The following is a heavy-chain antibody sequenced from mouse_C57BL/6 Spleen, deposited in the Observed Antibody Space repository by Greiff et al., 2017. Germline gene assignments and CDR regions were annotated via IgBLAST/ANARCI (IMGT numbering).Heavy chain of an antibody. V-gene: IGHV1-55*01. CDR3: ARSGDYDLYYAMDD. CDR2: IYPGSGST. Sequence: QVQLQQPGAELVKPGASVKMSCKASGYTFTSYWITWVKQRPGQGLEWIGDIYPGSGSTNYNEKFKSKATLTVDTSSSTAYMQLSSLTSEDSAVYYCARSGDYDLYYAMDDWGQGTSVTVSS. J-gene: IGHJ4*01. CDR1: GYTFTSYW. D-gene: IGHD2-4*01.